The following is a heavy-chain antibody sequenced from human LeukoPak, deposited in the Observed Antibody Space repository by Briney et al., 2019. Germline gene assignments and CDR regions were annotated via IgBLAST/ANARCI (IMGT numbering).Heavy chain of an antibody. V-gene: IGHV3-9*03. J-gene: IGHJ4*02. CDR1: GFTFDDYA. Sequence: PGGSLRLSCAASGFTFDDYAMHWVRQAPGKGLEWVSGISWNSGSIGYADSVKGRFTISRDNAKNSLYLQMNSLRAEDMALYYCAKGGAYGANVPFDYWGQGTLVTVSS. CDR3: AKGGAYGANVPFDY. CDR2: ISWNSGSI. D-gene: IGHD4-17*01.